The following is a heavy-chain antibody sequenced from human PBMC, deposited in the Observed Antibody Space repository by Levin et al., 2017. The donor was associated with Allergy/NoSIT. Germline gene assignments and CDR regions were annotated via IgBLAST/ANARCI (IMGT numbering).Heavy chain of an antibody. CDR1: GYSFTSYW. J-gene: IGHJ4*02. Sequence: KAGGSLRLSCQASGYSFTSYWFGWVRQRPGKGLEWMGLIFPSDSDTRVSPSFQGQIIMSVDKSISTAYLQWSSLKASDSAMYYCARRDSDGSNSFDYWGQGTLVTVSS. CDR2: IFPSDSDT. D-gene: IGHD4-23*01. CDR3: ARRDSDGSNSFDY. V-gene: IGHV5-51*01.